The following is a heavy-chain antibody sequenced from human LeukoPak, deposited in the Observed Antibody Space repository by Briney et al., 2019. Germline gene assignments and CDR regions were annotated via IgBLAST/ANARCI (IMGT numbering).Heavy chain of an antibody. V-gene: IGHV3-9*03. Sequence: GGSLRLSCAASGFTFDDYAMHWVRQAPGKGLEGVAGISWNSGSIGYADSVKGRFTISRDNAKNSLYLQMNSLRAEDMALYYCAKDKWPSITGTTPAFDIWGQGTMVTVSS. CDR3: AKDKWPSITGTTPAFDI. CDR2: ISWNSGSI. CDR1: GFTFDDYA. J-gene: IGHJ3*02. D-gene: IGHD1-7*01.